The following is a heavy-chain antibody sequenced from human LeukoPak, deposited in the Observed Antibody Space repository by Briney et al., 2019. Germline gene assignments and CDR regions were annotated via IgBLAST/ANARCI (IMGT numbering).Heavy chain of an antibody. Sequence: PGGSLRLSCAASGFTFSSYAMSWVRRAPGKGLEWVSAISGSGGSTYYADSVKGRFTISRDNSKNTLYLQMNSLRAEDTAVYYCARSMIVVVTEAFDIWGQGTMVTVSS. CDR2: ISGSGGST. J-gene: IGHJ3*02. CDR1: GFTFSSYA. CDR3: ARSMIVVVTEAFDI. V-gene: IGHV3-23*01. D-gene: IGHD3-22*01.